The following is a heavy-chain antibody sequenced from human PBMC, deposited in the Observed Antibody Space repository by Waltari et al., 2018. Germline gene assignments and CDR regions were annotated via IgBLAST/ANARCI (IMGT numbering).Heavy chain of an antibody. CDR3: AKGYPDYMDV. J-gene: IGHJ6*03. CDR2: IAYDGSNK. CDR1: GFTFSSYG. V-gene: IGHV3-30*18. Sequence: GFTFSSYGMHWVRQAPGKGLEWVAVIAYDGSNKYYADSVKGRFTISRDNSKNTLYLQMNSLRAEDTAVYYCAKGYPDYMDVWGKGTTVTVSS. D-gene: IGHD6-13*01.